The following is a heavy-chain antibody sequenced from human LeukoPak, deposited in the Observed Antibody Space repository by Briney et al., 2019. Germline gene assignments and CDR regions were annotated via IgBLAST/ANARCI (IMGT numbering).Heavy chain of an antibody. Sequence: GESLKISCKVSGYSFTSYWIGWVRQMPGKGLEWMANIYPGDSDTRYSPSFQGQVIISADKSISIVYLQWSSLKASDTAMYYCASQSDIVVVPAASSGGAFDIWGQGTMVTVSS. CDR3: ASQSDIVVVPAASSGGAFDI. J-gene: IGHJ3*02. CDR2: IYPGDSDT. V-gene: IGHV5-51*01. D-gene: IGHD2-2*01. CDR1: GYSFTSYW.